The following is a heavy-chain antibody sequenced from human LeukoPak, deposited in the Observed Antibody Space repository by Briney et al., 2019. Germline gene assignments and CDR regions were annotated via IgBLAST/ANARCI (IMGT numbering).Heavy chain of an antibody. J-gene: IGHJ4*02. CDR3: ARDSTYCSSTSCYGVHDY. CDR1: VGSISSYY. CDR2: IYTSGST. D-gene: IGHD2-2*01. Sequence: PSETLSLTFTVSVGSISSYYWSWIRQPAGKGLDCIGRIYTSGSTNYDPSLKSRVTISVDKSKNQFSLKLSSVTAADTAVYYCARDSTYCSSTSCYGVHDYWGQGTLVTVSS. V-gene: IGHV4-4*07.